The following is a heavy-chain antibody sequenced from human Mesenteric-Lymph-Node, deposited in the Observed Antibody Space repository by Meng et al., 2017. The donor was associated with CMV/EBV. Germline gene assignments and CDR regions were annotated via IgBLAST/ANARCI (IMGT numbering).Heavy chain of an antibody. CDR2: FDPEDGET. CDR3: ARELYNWNYSGFDP. V-gene: IGHV1-24*01. CDR1: GDTLTELS. Sequence: ASVKVSCKVSGDTLTELSMHWVQQAPGKGLEWMGRFDPEDGETIYAQKFQGRVTTTEDTSSETAYMELSSLRSEDTAVYYCARELYNWNYSGFDPWGQGTLVTVSS. D-gene: IGHD1-7*01. J-gene: IGHJ5*02.